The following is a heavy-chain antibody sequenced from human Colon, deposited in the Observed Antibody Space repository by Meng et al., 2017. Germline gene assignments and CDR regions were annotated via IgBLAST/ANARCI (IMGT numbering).Heavy chain of an antibody. J-gene: IGHJ4*02. Sequence: QVQLQESGPGLVKPSGPLSLTCAVSGDSISSSNWWIWVRQPPGKGLEWIAEIYHTGSTNYNPSLKSRVTISLDKSKNEFSLKLRSVTAADTAVYYCARVADSWSGRQYYFDYWGQGTLVTVSS. CDR3: ARVADSWSGRQYYFDY. V-gene: IGHV4-4*02. CDR1: GDSISSSNW. CDR2: IYHTGST. D-gene: IGHD3-3*01.